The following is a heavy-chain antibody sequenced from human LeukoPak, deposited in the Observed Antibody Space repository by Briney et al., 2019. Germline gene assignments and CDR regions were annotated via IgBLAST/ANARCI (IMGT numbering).Heavy chain of an antibody. D-gene: IGHD4-11*01. J-gene: IGHJ4*02. CDR3: ARYSNSQSPFDY. Sequence: ASVKVSCTASGYTFTSYYMHWVRQAPGQGLEWMGIINPSGGSTSYAQECQGRGTMTRDASTSPVYTGLSSLRSEDTAVYYCARYSNSQSPFDYWRQGPLVTVSS. CDR1: GYTFTSYY. CDR2: INPSGGST. V-gene: IGHV1-46*01.